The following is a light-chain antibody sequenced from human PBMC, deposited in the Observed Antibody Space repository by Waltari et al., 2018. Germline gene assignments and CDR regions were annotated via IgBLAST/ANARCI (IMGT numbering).Light chain of an antibody. V-gene: IGKV3-20*01. J-gene: IGKJ1*01. CDR3: QHYVRLPAT. CDR1: QSVSRA. Sequence: EIVLTQSPGSLSSSPGERVTLPCRASQSVSRALAWYQQKPGQAPRLLIFGASNRATGIPERFSGSGSETDFSLTISRLEPEDVAVYYCQHYVRLPATFGRGTKVEIK. CDR2: GAS.